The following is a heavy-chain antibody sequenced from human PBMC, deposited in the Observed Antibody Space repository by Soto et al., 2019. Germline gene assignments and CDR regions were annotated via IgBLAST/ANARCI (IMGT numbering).Heavy chain of an antibody. CDR3: ARDSSGYYWFDP. V-gene: IGHV4-38-2*02. J-gene: IGHJ5*02. Sequence: SETLSLTCAVSGFSISSGYFWGWIRQPPGKGPEWLGSIYHSGTTYYNPSVKGRVTISVDTSKNQFSLKMSSVTAADTAVYYCARDSSGYYWFDPWGQGTLVTVYS. CDR1: GFSISSGYF. CDR2: IYHSGTT. D-gene: IGHD3-22*01.